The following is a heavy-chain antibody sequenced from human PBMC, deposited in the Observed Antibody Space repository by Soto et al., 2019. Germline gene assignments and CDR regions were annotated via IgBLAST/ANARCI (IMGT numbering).Heavy chain of an antibody. CDR3: GRVDWKPGGD. J-gene: IGHJ4*02. CDR2: IRRNERGT. V-gene: IGHV3-74*01. Sequence: EVRLVESGGGLVQPGGSLRLSCVASGLSFSDYWIHWVRQAPGKGLMLVSGIRRNERGTAYADSVKGGFTISRDNANNTVQLQMHNRGAEDTAGAYCGRVDWKPGGDWGQGTLVTVSS. D-gene: IGHD3-16*01. CDR1: GLSFSDYW.